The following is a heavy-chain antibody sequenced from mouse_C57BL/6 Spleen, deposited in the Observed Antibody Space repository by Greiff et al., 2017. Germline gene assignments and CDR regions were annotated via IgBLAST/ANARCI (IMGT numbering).Heavy chain of an antibody. Sequence: EVKLVESGGGLVQPKGSLKLSCAASGFSFNTYAMNWVRQAPGQGLEWVARIRSKSNNYATYYADSVKDRFTISRNDSESMLYLQMNKLKTEDAAMYYCVRDGIIATGVGNWYFDVWGTGTTVTVSS. D-gene: IGHD1-1*01. CDR3: VRDGIIATGVGNWYFDV. J-gene: IGHJ1*03. V-gene: IGHV10-1*01. CDR2: IRSKSNNYAT. CDR1: GFSFNTYA.